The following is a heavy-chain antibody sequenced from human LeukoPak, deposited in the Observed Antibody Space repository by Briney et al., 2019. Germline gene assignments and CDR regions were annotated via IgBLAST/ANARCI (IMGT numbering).Heavy chain of an antibody. CDR1: GFTFSSYG. J-gene: IGHJ3*02. CDR2: IRYDGSNK. D-gene: IGHD2-2*01. CDR3: AKDTHIVVVPAALDAFDI. V-gene: IGHV3-30*02. Sequence: GGSLRLSCAASGFTFSSYGMHWVRQAPGKGLEWVAFIRYDGSNKYYADSVKGRFTISRDNSKNTLYLQMNSLRAEDTAVYYCAKDTHIVVVPAALDAFDIWGQGTMVTVSS.